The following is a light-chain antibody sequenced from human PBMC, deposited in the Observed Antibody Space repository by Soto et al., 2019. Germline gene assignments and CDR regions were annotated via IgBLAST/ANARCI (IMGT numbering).Light chain of an antibody. CDR2: DVT. CDR1: SSDVGAYDF. V-gene: IGLV2-14*01. Sequence: QSVLTQPASVSGSPGQSITISCTGTSSDVGAYDFVSWYQHSPGKAPKLVTFDVTHRPPGISDRFSGSKSANTACLTISGLQAADEAFYYCSSYTTRSTLVFGGGTKLTVL. J-gene: IGLJ2*01. CDR3: SSYTTRSTLV.